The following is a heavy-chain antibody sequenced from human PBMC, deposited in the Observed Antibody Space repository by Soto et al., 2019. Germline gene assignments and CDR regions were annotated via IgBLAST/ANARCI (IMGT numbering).Heavy chain of an antibody. CDR2: INSDGSRT. V-gene: IGHV3-74*01. Sequence: EVQLVESGGGIVQPGGSLRLSCAASGFTFSSYWMHWVRQAPGKGLVWVSRINSDGSRTSYADSAKGRFTISRDNAKNTGYLQMNSLRAEDTAVYYCARGDGDYYDGNGYLGRHWGQGTLVTVSS. CDR1: GFTFSSYW. CDR3: ARGDGDYYDGNGYLGRH. D-gene: IGHD3-22*01. J-gene: IGHJ4*02.